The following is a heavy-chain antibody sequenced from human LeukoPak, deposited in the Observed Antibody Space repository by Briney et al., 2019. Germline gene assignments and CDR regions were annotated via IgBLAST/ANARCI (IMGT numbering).Heavy chain of an antibody. D-gene: IGHD3-16*01. CDR2: INPNSGGT. Sequence: GASVKVSCKSSGYIFTGYYMHWVRQAPGQGLEWMGWINPNSGGTNYAQKFQGRVTMTRDTSISTAYMELSRLRSDDTAVYYCARAGTFIWGGVAHEYYYYYYYMDVWGKGTTVTVSS. CDR1: GYIFTGYY. V-gene: IGHV1-2*02. CDR3: ARAGTFIWGGVAHEYYYYYYYMDV. J-gene: IGHJ6*03.